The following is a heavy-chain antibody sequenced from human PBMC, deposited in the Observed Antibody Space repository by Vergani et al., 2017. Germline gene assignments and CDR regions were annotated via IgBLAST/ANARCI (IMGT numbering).Heavy chain of an antibody. CDR1: VYSISSGYY. D-gene: IGHD2-15*01. CDR3: ARRSCSGGSCDSVRSYNWFDP. V-gene: IGHV4-38-2*02. CDR2: ITHSGST. Sequence: QVQLQESGPGLVKPSETLSLTCTVSVYSISSGYYWGWIRQPPGQLLSWIGSITHSGSTYYNPSLKSRVTISVDPSKNQFSLKLSSVTAADTPVYYCARRSCSGGSCDSVRSYNWFDPWGQGTLVTVSS. J-gene: IGHJ5*02.